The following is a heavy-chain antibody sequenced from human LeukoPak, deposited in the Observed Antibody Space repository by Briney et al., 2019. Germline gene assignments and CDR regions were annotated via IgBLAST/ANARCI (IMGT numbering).Heavy chain of an antibody. CDR2: ISAYNGNT. CDR1: GYTFTSYG. J-gene: IGHJ1*01. D-gene: IGHD5-12*01. V-gene: IGHV1-18*04. Sequence: ASVTVSCKASGYTFTSYGISWVRQAPGQGLEWMGWISAYNGNTNYAQKLQGRVTMATDTSTSTAYMELRSLRSDDTAVYYCARARDSGYDFGDEYFQHWGQGTLVTVSS. CDR3: ARARDSGYDFGDEYFQH.